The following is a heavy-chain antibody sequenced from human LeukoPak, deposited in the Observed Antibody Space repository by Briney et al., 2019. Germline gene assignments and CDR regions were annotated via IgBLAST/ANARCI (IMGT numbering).Heavy chain of an antibody. J-gene: IGHJ4*02. CDR3: ARVTSSSGWNY. Sequence: GGSLRLSCAASGFTFSSYSMNWVRQAPGMRLEWVSYISSDSSIVFYADSVKGRFTISRDNAKNSLYLQMNSLRAEDTAVYYCARVTSSSGWNYWGQGTLVTVSS. CDR1: GFTFSSYS. CDR2: ISSDSSIV. V-gene: IGHV3-21*01. D-gene: IGHD6-19*01.